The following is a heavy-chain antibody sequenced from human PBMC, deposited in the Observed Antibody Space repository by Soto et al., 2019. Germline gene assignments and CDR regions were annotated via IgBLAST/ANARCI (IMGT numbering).Heavy chain of an antibody. CDR1: GYIFTSYG. V-gene: IGHV1-18*01. CDR3: ARGRYGDY. J-gene: IGHJ4*02. CDR2: ISAHNGKT. D-gene: IGHD4-17*01. Sequence: QAHLVQSGPEVKKPGASVKVSCKGSGYIFTSYGIAWVRQAPGQGLEWMGWISAHNGKTEYAQKLQGRVTVTRDTSTSTGYLELRSLRSDDTALYYCARGRYGDYWGQGALVTVSS.